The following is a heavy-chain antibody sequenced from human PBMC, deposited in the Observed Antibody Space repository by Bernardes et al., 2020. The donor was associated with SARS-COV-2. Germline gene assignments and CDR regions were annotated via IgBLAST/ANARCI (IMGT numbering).Heavy chain of an antibody. D-gene: IGHD2-15*01. Sequence: SETLSLTCTVSGGSITSYNWNWVRQSPGKGLEWIGYIYHSGDSKYNPSFGNRVTISVDTSKNQFSLKLTSVTSADTAMYFCATRKLVDGSDPGNNWLDPWGQGALVTVSS. J-gene: IGHJ5*02. CDR3: ATRKLVDGSDPGNNWLDP. CDR2: IYHSGDS. CDR1: GGSITSYN. V-gene: IGHV4-59*01.